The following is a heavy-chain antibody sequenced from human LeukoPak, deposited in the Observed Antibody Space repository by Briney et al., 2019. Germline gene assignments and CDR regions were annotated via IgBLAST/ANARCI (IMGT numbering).Heavy chain of an antibody. CDR1: GFTFSSYS. CDR2: ISSSSSYI. V-gene: IGHV3-21*01. CDR3: ANLIAVAHSYDKYFDY. Sequence: GGSLRLSCAASGFTFSSYSRNWVRPAQGKGLEWVSYISSSSSYIYYADSVKGRFTISRDNAKNSLYLQMNSLRAEDTAVYYSANLIAVAHSYDKYFDYWGQGTLVTVSS. D-gene: IGHD6-19*01. J-gene: IGHJ4*02.